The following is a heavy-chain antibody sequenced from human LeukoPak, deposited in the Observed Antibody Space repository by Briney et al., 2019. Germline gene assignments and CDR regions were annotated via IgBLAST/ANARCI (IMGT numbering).Heavy chain of an antibody. V-gene: IGHV4-4*02. J-gene: IGHJ4*02. D-gene: IGHD3-10*01. CDR2: IYHSGSS. CDR1: GGSISSSNW. CDR3: ARAEDYYGSGSFDY. Sequence: PSETLSLTCAVSGGSISSSNWWSWVRQPPGKGLEWIGEIYHSGSSNYNPSLKSRVTISVDKSKNQFSLKLSSVTAADTAVYYCARAEDYYGSGSFDYWGQGTLVTVSS.